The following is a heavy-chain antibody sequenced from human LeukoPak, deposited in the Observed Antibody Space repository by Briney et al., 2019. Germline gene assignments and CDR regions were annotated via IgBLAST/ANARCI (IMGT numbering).Heavy chain of an antibody. Sequence: ASVKVSCKASGGTFSSYAISWVRQAPGQGLEWMGWISAYNGNTNYAQKLQGRVTMTTDTSTSTAYMELRSLRSDDTAVYYCARAAAAFPRQAVWGSYRYPDYWGQGTLVTVSS. CDR2: ISAYNGNT. D-gene: IGHD3-16*02. J-gene: IGHJ4*02. CDR3: ARAAAAFPRQAVWGSYRYPDY. V-gene: IGHV1-18*01. CDR1: GGTFSSYA.